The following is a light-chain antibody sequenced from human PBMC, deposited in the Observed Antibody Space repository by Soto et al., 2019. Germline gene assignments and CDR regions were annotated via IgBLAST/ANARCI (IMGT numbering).Light chain of an antibody. Sequence: QSVLTQPASVSGSPGQSITISCTGTSSDVGGYNYVSWYQQHPGKVPKLMIFEVSNRPSGVSNRFSGSKSDNTASLTISGLQAEDEADHYCSSYTTSRTLVFGPGTKVTV. CDR2: EVS. J-gene: IGLJ1*01. CDR1: SSDVGGYNY. V-gene: IGLV2-14*01. CDR3: SSYTTSRTLV.